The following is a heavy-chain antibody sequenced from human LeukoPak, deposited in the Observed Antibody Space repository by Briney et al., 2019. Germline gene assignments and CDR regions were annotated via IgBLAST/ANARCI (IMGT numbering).Heavy chain of an antibody. CDR3: AAWQNHLFDY. V-gene: IGHV4-61*08. Sequence: SETLSLTCTVSRGSVSSGDYYWTWIRQPPGKGLEWIGYISYSGSTNYNPSLKSRVTILIDTSKNQISLKLSSVTAADTAVYYCAAWQNHLFDYWGQGTLVTVSS. J-gene: IGHJ4*02. CDR2: ISYSGST. CDR1: RGSVSSGDYY. D-gene: IGHD2/OR15-2a*01.